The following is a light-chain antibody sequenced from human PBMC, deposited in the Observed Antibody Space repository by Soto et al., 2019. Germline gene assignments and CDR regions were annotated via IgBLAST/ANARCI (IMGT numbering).Light chain of an antibody. J-gene: IGKJ1*01. CDR1: QYINTR. V-gene: IGKV3-11*01. CDR2: QTP. Sequence: EIVLTQSPATLSSFPGDRVTLSCRASQYINTRLAWYQHRPGQAPRLLIYQTPIRAAGIPARFSASGSGTECTLTISVVQPEDFALLYSHQRQSWPRTFGQGTKVDIK. CDR3: HQRQSWPRT.